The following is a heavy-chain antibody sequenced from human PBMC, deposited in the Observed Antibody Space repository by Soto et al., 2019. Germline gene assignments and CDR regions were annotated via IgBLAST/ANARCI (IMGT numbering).Heavy chain of an antibody. Sequence: GGTLSLACAAYGFSFSSYAMSWVRQPPGKGLEWVSAISGSGGSTYYADSVKGRFTISRDNSKNTLYLQMNSLRAEDTAVYYCAKGLPQSKWRLQKSFDYWGQGTLVTVSS. D-gene: IGHD5-12*01. CDR3: AKGLPQSKWRLQKSFDY. J-gene: IGHJ4*02. V-gene: IGHV3-23*01. CDR2: ISGSGGST. CDR1: GFSFSSYA.